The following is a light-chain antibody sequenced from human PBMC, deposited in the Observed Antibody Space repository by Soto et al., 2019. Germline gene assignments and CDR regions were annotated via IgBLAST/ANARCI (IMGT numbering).Light chain of an antibody. CDR2: GAS. CDR1: QSVSSSY. J-gene: IGKJ4*01. V-gene: IGKV3-20*01. Sequence: EIVXTXSPGXXXXXXGEXATLSCRASQSVSSSYLAWYQQKPGQAPRLLIYGASSRATGIPDRFSGSGSGTDFTLTISRLEPEDFAVYYCQQYGSSPRVTFGGGTKVEIK. CDR3: QQYGSSPRVT.